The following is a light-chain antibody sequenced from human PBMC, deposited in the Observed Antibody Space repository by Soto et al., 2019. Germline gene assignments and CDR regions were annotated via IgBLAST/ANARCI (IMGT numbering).Light chain of an antibody. J-gene: IGKJ1*01. CDR3: QQFRSSTGWT. V-gene: IGKV3-20*01. Sequence: ENVLTQSPGTLSLSPGERATLSCKASQSVSSSYLAWYQQKPGQAPRLLIYGASSRATGIPDRFSGSWSGTDFTLTISRLEPEDFAVYYCQQFRSSTGWTFGQGTKLEIK. CDR1: QSVSSSY. CDR2: GAS.